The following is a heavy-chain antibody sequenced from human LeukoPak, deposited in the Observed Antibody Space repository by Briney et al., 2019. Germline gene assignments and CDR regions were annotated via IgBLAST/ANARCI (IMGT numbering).Heavy chain of an antibody. CDR3: ARHIVGEQNFDY. J-gene: IGHJ4*02. CDR2: IKDDGSAQ. Sequence: GGSLRLPCAASGFTFGAYWMSWFRQAPGKGPEWVASIKDDGSAQFYVDSLEGRFTISRDNAKNTLYLQMDTMRVEDTAVYYCARHIVGEQNFDYWSQGPLVTVSS. D-gene: IGHD3-16*02. CDR1: GFTFGAYW. V-gene: IGHV3-7*01.